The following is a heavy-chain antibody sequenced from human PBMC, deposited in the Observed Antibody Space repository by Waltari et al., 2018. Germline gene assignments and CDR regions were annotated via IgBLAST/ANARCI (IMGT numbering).Heavy chain of an antibody. CDR3: ARGGAS. J-gene: IGHJ5*02. D-gene: IGHD1-26*01. CDR1: GFSFSLYW. Sequence: EVQLVESGGGLVQPGGSLRLSCAASGFSFSLYWMNWVRQAPGKGLGWVANIKQDGTEKYYVDSGRGRFTISRDNAKNSVYLQMNSLRDEDTAVYYCARGGASWGQGTLVTVSS. V-gene: IGHV3-7*01. CDR2: IKQDGTEK.